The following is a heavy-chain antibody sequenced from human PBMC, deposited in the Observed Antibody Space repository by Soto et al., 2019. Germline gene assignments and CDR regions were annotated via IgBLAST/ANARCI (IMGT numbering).Heavy chain of an antibody. J-gene: IGHJ4*02. CDR1: DDSFRGAEYY. CDR3: ARVPAYINGWRTFDL. Sequence: VLLQESGPGLLRPSETLSLTCTVSDDSFRGAEYYWSWIRQPLGKGPEWIGYTYYNGDTKYNTSLRSRVTKSEDTSKNQCSLRPAAATAAATALYFWARVPAYINGWRTFDLLGRGLLVPGS. D-gene: IGHD6-19*01. CDR2: TYYNGDT. V-gene: IGHV4-30-4*02.